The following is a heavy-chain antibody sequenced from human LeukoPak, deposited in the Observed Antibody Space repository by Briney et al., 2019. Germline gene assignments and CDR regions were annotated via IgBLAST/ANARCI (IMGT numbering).Heavy chain of an antibody. V-gene: IGHV3-23*01. CDR2: ISGSGGST. D-gene: IGHD2-15*01. CDR1: GFTFGSYA. CDR3: ANLGALGYCSGGSCYRPWYFDL. Sequence: PGGSLRLSCAASGFTFGSYAMSWVRQAPGKGLEWVSAISGSGGSTYYADSVKGRFTISRDNSKNTLYLQMNSLRAEDTAVYYCANLGALGYCSGGSCYRPWYFDLWGRGTLVTVSS. J-gene: IGHJ2*01.